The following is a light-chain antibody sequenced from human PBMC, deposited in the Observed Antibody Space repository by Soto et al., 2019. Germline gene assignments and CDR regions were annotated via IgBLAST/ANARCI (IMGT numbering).Light chain of an antibody. CDR1: QNIGSY. Sequence: LTGTSGDRVTITCRASQNIGSYLNWYHQKPGKAPKVLISAASILHSGVPSRFSGSESGTDFTLTINSLQPEDFATYYCQQSYTKWTFGQGTKLEI. V-gene: IGKV1-39*01. J-gene: IGKJ1*01. CDR2: AAS. CDR3: QQSYTKWT.